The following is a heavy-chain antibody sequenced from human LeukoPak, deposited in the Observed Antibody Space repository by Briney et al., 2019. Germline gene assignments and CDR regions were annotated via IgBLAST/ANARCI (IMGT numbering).Heavy chain of an antibody. Sequence: PGGSLRLSCAASGFTFSSYWMSWVRQAPGKGLEWVANIKQDGTATYYVDSVKGRFTISRDNAKNSLYLQMNSLRAEDTAVYYCARISIAAAGDFDFWGQGTLVTVSS. CDR3: ARISIAAAGDFDF. CDR1: GFTFSSYW. V-gene: IGHV3-7*03. J-gene: IGHJ4*02. D-gene: IGHD6-13*01. CDR2: IKQDGTAT.